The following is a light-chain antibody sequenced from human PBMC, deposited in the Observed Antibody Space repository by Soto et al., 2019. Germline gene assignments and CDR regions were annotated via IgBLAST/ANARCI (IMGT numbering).Light chain of an antibody. CDR2: WAS. CDR3: QQYYSTPYT. V-gene: IGKV4-1*01. J-gene: IGKJ2*01. Sequence: DIVMTQSPDSLAVSLGERATINCKSSQSVLYTSNNNNYLAWYHQKPGQPPKLLIYWASTRESGVPDRFSGSGSGTDFTLTISSLQAEDVAVYYCQQYYSTPYTFGQGTKLDIK. CDR1: QSVLYTSNNNNY.